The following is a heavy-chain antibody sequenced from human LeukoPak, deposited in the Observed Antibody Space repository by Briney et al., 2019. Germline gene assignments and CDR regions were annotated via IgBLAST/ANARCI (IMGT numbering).Heavy chain of an antibody. CDR1: GFTFSSYS. J-gene: IGHJ4*02. CDR3: ARDNYDSSGYYQH. Sequence: GGSLRLSCAASGFTFSSYSMNWVRQAPGKGLEWVSSISSSSSYIYYADSVKGRFTISRDNAKNSLYLQMNSLRAEDTAVYYCARDNYDSSGYYQHWGQGTLVTVSS. V-gene: IGHV3-21*01. CDR2: ISSSSSYI. D-gene: IGHD3-22*01.